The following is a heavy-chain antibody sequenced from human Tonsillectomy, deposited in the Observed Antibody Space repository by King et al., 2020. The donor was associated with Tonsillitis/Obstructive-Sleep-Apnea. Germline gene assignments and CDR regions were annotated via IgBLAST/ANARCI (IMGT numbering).Heavy chain of an antibody. J-gene: IGHJ5*02. V-gene: IGHV3-15*01. CDR1: GFTFSNAW. CDR2: IKSKSEGETT. D-gene: IGHD3-10*01. CDR3: NDLGASGSYYP. Sequence: VKLVESGGGLVKPGGSLRLSCAASGFTFSNAWMTWVRQAPGKGLEWVGRIKSKSEGETTDYAAPVKGRFTISREDSKNTLYLQMNSLKTEDTAVYYCNDLGASGSYYPWGQGTLVTVSS.